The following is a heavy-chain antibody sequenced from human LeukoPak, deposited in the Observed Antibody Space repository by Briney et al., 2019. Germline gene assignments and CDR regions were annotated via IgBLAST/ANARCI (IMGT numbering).Heavy chain of an antibody. CDR1: GFTFSSYA. Sequence: PGGSLRLSXAASGFTFSSYAMSWVRQAPGKGLEWVSAISGSGGSTYYADSVKGRFTISRDNSKNTLYLQMNSLRAEDTAVYYCAFNGGDSDYGDYANAFDIWGQGTMVTVSS. D-gene: IGHD4-17*01. J-gene: IGHJ3*02. CDR3: AFNGGDSDYGDYANAFDI. CDR2: ISGSGGST. V-gene: IGHV3-23*01.